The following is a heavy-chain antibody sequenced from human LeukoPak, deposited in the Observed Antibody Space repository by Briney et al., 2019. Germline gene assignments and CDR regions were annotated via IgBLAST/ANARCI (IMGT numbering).Heavy chain of an antibody. CDR1: GNSFTSYW. CDR3: ARQTYTSSWFDL. D-gene: IGHD6-13*01. Sequence: GESLKISCKASGNSFTSYWIAWVRQMPGKGLEWMGIIYPGDSDIRYSPSFEGQVTISADKSISTAYLQWSSLKASDTAMYYCARQTYTSSWFDLWGQGSLVTVSP. V-gene: IGHV5-51*01. J-gene: IGHJ5*02. CDR2: IYPGDSDI.